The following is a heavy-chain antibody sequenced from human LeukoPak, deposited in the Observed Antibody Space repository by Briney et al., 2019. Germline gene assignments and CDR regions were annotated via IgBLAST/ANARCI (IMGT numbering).Heavy chain of an antibody. D-gene: IGHD3-9*01. V-gene: IGHV6-1*01. Sequence: SQTLSLTCAISGDSVSSNSAAWNWIRQSPSRGLEWLGRTYYRSKWYNDYAVSVKSRITINPDTSKNQFSLQLNSVTPEDTAVYYCARESDILTGYYRNYYYYYYMDVWGKGTTVTVSS. J-gene: IGHJ6*03. CDR3: ARESDILTGYYRNYYYYYYMDV. CDR1: GDSVSSNSAA. CDR2: TYYRSKWYN.